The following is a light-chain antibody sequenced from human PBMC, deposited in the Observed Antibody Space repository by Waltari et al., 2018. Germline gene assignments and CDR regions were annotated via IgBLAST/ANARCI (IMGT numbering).Light chain of an antibody. CDR3: CSYAGTWV. J-gene: IGLJ3*02. CDR1: GTDVGDYHY. Sequence: QSALTQPRSVSGSPGQSVTISCTGPGTDVGDYHYVSWYQQHPGKAPKLVIFDVTKRPSGVPDRFSGSKSGNSASLTVSGLQAEDEADYYGCSYAGTWVFGGGTKLTVL. V-gene: IGLV2-11*01. CDR2: DVT.